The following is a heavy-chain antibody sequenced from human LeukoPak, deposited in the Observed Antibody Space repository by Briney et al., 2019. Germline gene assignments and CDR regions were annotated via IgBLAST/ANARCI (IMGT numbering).Heavy chain of an antibody. CDR2: IIPIFGTA. V-gene: IGHV1-69*13. J-gene: IGHJ4*02. CDR3: AGPRYCSGGSCSYYFDY. CDR1: GGTFSSYA. D-gene: IGHD2-15*01. Sequence: ASVTVSCKASGGTFSSYAISWVRQAPGQGLEWMGGIIPIFGTANYAQKFQGRVTITADESTSTAYMELSSLRSEDTAVYYCAGPRYCSGGSCSYYFDYWGQGTLVTVSS.